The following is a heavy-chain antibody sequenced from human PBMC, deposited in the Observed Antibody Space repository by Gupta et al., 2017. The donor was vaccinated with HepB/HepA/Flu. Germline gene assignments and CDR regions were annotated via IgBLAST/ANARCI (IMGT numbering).Heavy chain of an antibody. J-gene: IGHJ2*01. CDR1: GFTFDDYA. CDR2: ISWNSGSI. Sequence: EVQLVESGGGLVQPGRSLRLSCAASGFTFDDYAMHWVRQAPGKGLEWVSGISWNSGSIGYADSVKGRFTISRDNAKNSLYLQRNSLRAEDTALYYCAKDRTAMATYWYFDLWGRGTLVTVSS. V-gene: IGHV3-9*01. CDR3: AKDRTAMATYWYFDL. D-gene: IGHD5-18*01.